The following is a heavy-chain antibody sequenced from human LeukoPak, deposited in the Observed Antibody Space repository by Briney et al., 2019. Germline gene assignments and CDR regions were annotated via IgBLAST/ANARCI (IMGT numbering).Heavy chain of an antibody. CDR3: AREGRHDAFDI. CDR2: IYSGGST. CDR1: GFTVSSNY. D-gene: IGHD3-10*01. V-gene: IGHV3-53*05. J-gene: IGHJ3*02. Sequence: GGSLRLSCAVSGFTVSSNYMSWVRQAPGKGLEWVSVIYSGGSTYYADSVKGRFTISRDNSKNTLYLQMNSLRAEDTAVYYCAREGRHDAFDIWGQGTMVTVSS.